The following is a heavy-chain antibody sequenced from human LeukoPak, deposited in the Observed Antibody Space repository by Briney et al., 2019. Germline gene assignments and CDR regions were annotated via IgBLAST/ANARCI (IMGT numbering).Heavy chain of an antibody. CDR2: IWYDGSKE. CDR1: GFIFSSYG. V-gene: IGHV3-33*06. Sequence: GGSLRLACAASGFIFSSYGMHWGSQAPGKGLEWEAVIWYDGSKEYYADSVKRRFTISRDNSKNTLSLQMNSLRAEDTAVYYCAKDTDKWLVDAFDICGQGTMVTVSS. J-gene: IGHJ3*02. CDR3: AKDTDKWLVDAFDI. D-gene: IGHD6-19*01.